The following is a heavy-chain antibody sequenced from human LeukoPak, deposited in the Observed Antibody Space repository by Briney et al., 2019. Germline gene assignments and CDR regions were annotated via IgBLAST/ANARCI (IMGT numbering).Heavy chain of an antibody. Sequence: PSETLSLTCTVSGGSISSSSYYWGWIRQPPGKGLEWIGSIYYSGSTYYNPSLKSRVTISVDTSKNQFSLKLSSVTAADTAVYYCARALHSGSWYYFDYWGQGTLVTVSS. CDR1: GGSISSSSYY. CDR2: IYYSGST. J-gene: IGHJ4*02. CDR3: ARALHSGSWYYFDY. V-gene: IGHV4-39*07. D-gene: IGHD1-26*01.